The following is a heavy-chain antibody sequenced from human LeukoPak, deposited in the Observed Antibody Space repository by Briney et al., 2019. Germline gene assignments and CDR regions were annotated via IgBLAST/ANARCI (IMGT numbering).Heavy chain of an antibody. CDR1: GGSISSYY. V-gene: IGHV4-59*12. CDR3: ARAVVDTAMVTFYFDY. CDR2: IYYSGST. Sequence: SETLSLTCTVSGGSISSYYWSWIRQPPGKGLEWIGYIYYSGSTNYNPSLKSRVTISVDTSKNQFSLKLSSVTAADTAVYYRARAVVDTAMVTFYFDYWGQGTLVTVSS. D-gene: IGHD5-18*01. J-gene: IGHJ4*02.